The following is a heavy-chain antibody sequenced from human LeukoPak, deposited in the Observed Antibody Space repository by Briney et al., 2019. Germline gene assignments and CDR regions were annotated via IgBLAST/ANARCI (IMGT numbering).Heavy chain of an antibody. CDR1: GDSISSYY. CDR3: ARDRVRFGSDYYYYMDV. Sequence: SETLSLTCTVSGDSISSYYWSWIRQPPGKRLEWIGSIYYSGSTNYNPSLKSRVTISVDTSKNQFSLNLSSVTAADTAVYYCARDRVRFGSDYYYYMDVWGKGTTVTVSS. D-gene: IGHD3-3*01. V-gene: IGHV4-59*01. CDR2: IYYSGST. J-gene: IGHJ6*03.